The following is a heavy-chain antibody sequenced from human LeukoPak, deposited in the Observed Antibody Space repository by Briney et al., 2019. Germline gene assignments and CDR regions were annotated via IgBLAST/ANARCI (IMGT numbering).Heavy chain of an antibody. CDR1: GGSVSSGISY. Sequence: SETLSLTCSVSGGSVSSGISYWSWIRQPPGEGLEWIAYISDSGGSDYNPSLRGRVTISLDTSKNQFSLRLTSVTAADTAVYYCARTTSGWYYFDYWGQGTLVTVSS. V-gene: IGHV4-61*01. CDR2: ISDSGGS. CDR3: ARTTSGWYYFDY. D-gene: IGHD6-19*01. J-gene: IGHJ4*02.